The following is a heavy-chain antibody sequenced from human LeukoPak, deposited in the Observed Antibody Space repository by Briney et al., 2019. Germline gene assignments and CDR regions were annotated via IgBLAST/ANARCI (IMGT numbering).Heavy chain of an antibody. CDR2: IYWDDDK. V-gene: IGHV2-5*02. J-gene: IGHJ6*02. Sequence: SGPTLVKPTQTLTLTCTFSGFSLSTSGVGVGWIRQPPGKALECLTLIYWDDDKRYSPSLKSRLTITKDTSKNQVVLTMTNMDPVDTATYYCAHTQGTRSGGGRYFYYGLDVWGQGATVTVSS. D-gene: IGHD6-19*01. CDR1: GFSLSTSGVG. CDR3: AHTQGTRSGGGRYFYYGLDV.